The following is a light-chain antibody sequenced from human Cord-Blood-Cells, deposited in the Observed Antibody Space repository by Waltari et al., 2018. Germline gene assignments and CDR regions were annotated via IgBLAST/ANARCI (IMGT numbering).Light chain of an antibody. J-gene: IGLJ1*01. CDR1: SGLNVGTYR. V-gene: IGLV5-45*02. CDR3: MIWHSSAYV. CDR2: YKSDSDK. Sequence: QAVLTQPSSLSASPGASASLTCTLRSGLNVGTYRIYSYQHKPGSPPPYLLRYKSDSDKKQRSGVPSRFSGSKDASANAGILPIFGLQSEDEADYYCMIWHSSAYVFGTGTKVTVL.